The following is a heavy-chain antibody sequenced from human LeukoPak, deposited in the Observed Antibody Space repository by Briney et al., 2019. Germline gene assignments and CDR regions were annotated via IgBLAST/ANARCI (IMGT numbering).Heavy chain of an antibody. Sequence: GGSLRLSCAASGFTFSSYAMHWVRQAPGKGLEWVAVISYDGSNKYYADSVKGRFTISRDNSKNTLYLQMNSLRAEDTAVYYCARSEMTNQFDYYYGMGVWGQGTTVTVSS. CDR3: ARSEMTNQFDYYYGMGV. V-gene: IGHV3-30-3*01. D-gene: IGHD4-11*01. J-gene: IGHJ6*02. CDR2: ISYDGSNK. CDR1: GFTFSSYA.